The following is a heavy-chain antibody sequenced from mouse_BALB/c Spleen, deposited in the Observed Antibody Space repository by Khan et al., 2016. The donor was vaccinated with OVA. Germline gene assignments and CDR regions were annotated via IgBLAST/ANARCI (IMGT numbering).Heavy chain of an antibody. Sequence: QVQLKQSGAELVRPGASVKLSCKTSGYIFTSYWIHWVKQRSGKGLEWIARIYPGTNNTYYNEKLKDKATLTADKSSSTAYMQLSSLKSEDSAVYFCAREDALYYFDYWGQGTTLTVSS. CDR1: GYIFTSYW. CDR3: AREDALYYFDY. V-gene: IGHV1-76*01. CDR2: IYPGTNNT. J-gene: IGHJ2*01.